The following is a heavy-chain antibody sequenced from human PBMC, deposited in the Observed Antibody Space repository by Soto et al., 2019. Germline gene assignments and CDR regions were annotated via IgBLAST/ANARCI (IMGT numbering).Heavy chain of an antibody. V-gene: IGHV3-23*01. CDR2: ISGSGGST. Sequence: EVQLLESGGGLVQPGGSLRLSCAASGFTFSSYAMSWVRQAPGKGLEWVSAISGSGGSTYYAHSVKGRFTISRDNSKNTLYLQMNSLRAEDTAVYYCARELYCSSTSCYDRIFDYWGQGTLVTVSS. CDR1: GFTFSSYA. J-gene: IGHJ4*02. CDR3: ARELYCSSTSCYDRIFDY. D-gene: IGHD2-2*01.